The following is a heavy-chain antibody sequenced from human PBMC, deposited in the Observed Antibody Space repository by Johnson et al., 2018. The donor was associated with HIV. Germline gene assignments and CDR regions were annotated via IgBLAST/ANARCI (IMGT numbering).Heavy chain of an antibody. J-gene: IGHJ3*02. CDR3: AKGIPKGYDSIGYQDAFDI. CDR2: ISWNSGSI. Sequence: VLLVESGGGLVQPGRSLRLSCAASGFTFDDYAMHWVRQAPGKGLEWVSGISWNSGSIGYADSVKGRFTISRDNAKNSLYMQMNSLRAEETALYYCAKGIPKGYDSIGYQDAFDIWGQGTMVTVS. V-gene: IGHV3-9*01. CDR1: GFTFDDYA. D-gene: IGHD3-22*01.